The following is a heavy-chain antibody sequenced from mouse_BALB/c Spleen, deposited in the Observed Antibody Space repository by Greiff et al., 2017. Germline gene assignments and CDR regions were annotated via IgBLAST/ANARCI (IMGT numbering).Heavy chain of an antibody. CDR1: GYTFTSYV. V-gene: IGHV1-14*01. J-gene: IGHJ4*01. D-gene: IGHD1-1*01. Sequence: EVQLQQSGPELVKPGASVKMSCKASGYTFTSYVMHWVKQKPGQGLEWIGYINPYNDGTKYNEKFKGKATLTSDKSSSTAYMELSSLTSEDSAVYYCARRERDYYGSSYGDAMDYWGQGTSVTVSS. CDR3: ARRERDYYGSSYGDAMDY. CDR2: INPYNDGT.